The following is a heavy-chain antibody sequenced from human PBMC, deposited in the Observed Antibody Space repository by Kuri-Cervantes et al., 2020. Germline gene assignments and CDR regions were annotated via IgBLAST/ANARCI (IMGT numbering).Heavy chain of an antibody. CDR2: INPNSGGT. V-gene: IGHV1-2*04. CDR3: ARAEAGIAAAGLVDY. D-gene: IGHD6-13*01. Sequence: ASVKVSCKASGYTFTGYYMHWVRQAPGQGLEWMGWINPNSGGTNYAQEFQGWVTMTRDTSISTAHMELSRLRSDDTAVYYCARAEAGIAAAGLVDYWGQGTLVTVSS. CDR1: GYTFTGYY. J-gene: IGHJ4*02.